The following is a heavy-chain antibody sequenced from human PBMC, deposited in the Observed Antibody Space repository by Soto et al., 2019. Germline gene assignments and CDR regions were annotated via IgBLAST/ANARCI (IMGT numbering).Heavy chain of an antibody. V-gene: IGHV3-30-3*01. J-gene: IGHJ6*02. CDR1: GFSFSSFT. Sequence: PGVSLRLSCAASGFSFSSFTMHWVRQAPGKGLEWVALISHDGSNKYYADSVKGRFTISRDNFKNTLYLQMNSLRGEDTALYHCARDTVPYGLDVWGQGNSVTVYS. CDR3: ARDTVPYGLDV. CDR2: ISHDGSNK.